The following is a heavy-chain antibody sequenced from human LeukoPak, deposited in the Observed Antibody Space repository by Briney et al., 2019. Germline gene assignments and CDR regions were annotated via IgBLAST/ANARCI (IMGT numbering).Heavy chain of an antibody. CDR1: GYTFTAYF. CDR3: ARGGTEASSGDY. V-gene: IGHV1-2*06. J-gene: IGHJ4*02. CDR2: INPNSGGT. Sequence: AASVKVSCKASGYTFTAYFMHWVRQAPGQGLEWMGRINPNSGGTNYAQKFQGRVTMTRDTSITTAYMDLSRLTYGDTAVYYCARGGTEASSGDYWGQGTLVTVSS. D-gene: IGHD3-10*01.